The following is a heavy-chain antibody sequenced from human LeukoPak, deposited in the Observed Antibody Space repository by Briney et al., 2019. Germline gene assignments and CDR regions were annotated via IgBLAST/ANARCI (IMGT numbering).Heavy chain of an antibody. CDR2: ISWNSGSI. J-gene: IGHJ3*02. D-gene: IGHD4/OR15-4a*01. CDR3: AKDLGVGLNVFDI. V-gene: IGHV3-9*01. Sequence: PGRSLRLYCAASGFTFDDYAMHWVRQAPEKGLEWVSGISWNSGSIGYADSVKGRFTISRDNAKNSLYLQMNSLRAEDTALYYCAKDLGVGLNVFDIWGQETMVTVSS. CDR1: GFTFDDYA.